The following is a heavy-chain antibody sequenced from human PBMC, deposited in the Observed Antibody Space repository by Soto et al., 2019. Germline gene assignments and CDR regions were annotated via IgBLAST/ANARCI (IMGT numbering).Heavy chain of an antibody. Sequence: QVQLQESGPGLVKPSETLSLTCTVSGGSITGYYWTWIRQPPGKGLEWIGYGFYKGNTNYNPSLKSRVTISVDTSANQFSLRLSSVTAADTAVYYCARSGDSFGFTDYWGQGTLVTVSS. CDR3: ARSGDSFGFTDY. V-gene: IGHV4-59*01. CDR2: GFYKGNT. CDR1: GGSITGYY. J-gene: IGHJ4*02. D-gene: IGHD5-18*01.